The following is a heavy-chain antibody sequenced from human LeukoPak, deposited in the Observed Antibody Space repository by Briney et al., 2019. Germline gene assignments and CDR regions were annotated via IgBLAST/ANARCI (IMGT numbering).Heavy chain of an antibody. CDR1: GFTFIGYG. Sequence: GGSLRLSCEASGFTFIGYGMHWVRQAPGKGLEWVAGISYDGSNQYYTDPVKGRFTISRDNSKNTLYLQMDSLRAEDTAVYYCARARNNYDSSGYSALDWWGQGTLVTVSS. CDR2: ISYDGSNQ. V-gene: IGHV3-30*03. CDR3: ARARNNYDSSGYSALDW. D-gene: IGHD3-22*01. J-gene: IGHJ4*02.